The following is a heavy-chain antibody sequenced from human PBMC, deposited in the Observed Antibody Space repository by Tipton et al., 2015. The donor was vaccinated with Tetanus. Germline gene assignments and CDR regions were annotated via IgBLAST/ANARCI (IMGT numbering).Heavy chain of an antibody. CDR1: GFTFSSYW. J-gene: IGHJ1*01. V-gene: IGHV3-74*01. Sequence: SLRLSCAASGFTFSSYWMHWVRQAPGKGLVWVSRINSDGSSTSYADSVKGRFTISRDNAKNTLYLQMNSLRAEDTAVYYCARSVVTQYFQHWGQGTLVTVSS. D-gene: IGHD4-23*01. CDR2: INSDGSST. CDR3: ARSVVTQYFQH.